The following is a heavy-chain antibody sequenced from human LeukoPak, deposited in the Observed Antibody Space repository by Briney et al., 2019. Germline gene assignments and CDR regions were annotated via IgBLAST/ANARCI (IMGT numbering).Heavy chain of an antibody. CDR1: GGSVSSGSYY. J-gene: IGHJ3*02. D-gene: IGHD3-22*01. V-gene: IGHV4-30-4*08. CDR3: ARERALVYYDSSGYSRDAFDI. CDR2: IYYSGST. Sequence: SETLSLTCTVSGGSVSSGSYYWSWIRQPPGKGLEWIGYIYYSGSTYYNPSLKSRVTISVDTSKNQFSLKLSSVTAADTAVYYCARERALVYYDSSGYSRDAFDIWGQGTMVTVSS.